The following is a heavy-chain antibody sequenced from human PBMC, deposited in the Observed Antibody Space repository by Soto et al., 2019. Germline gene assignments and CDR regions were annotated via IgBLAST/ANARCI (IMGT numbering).Heavy chain of an antibody. V-gene: IGHV4-30-4*01. CDR3: AIDSSTRRYYYYGIAF. D-gene: IGHD6-13*01. J-gene: IGHJ6*02. CDR2: IYYSGST. CDR1: GGSISSGDYY. Sequence: PSETLSLTCTVSGGSISSGDYYWSWIRQPPGKGLEWIGYIYYSGSTYYNPSLKSRVTISVDTSKNQFSLKLSSVTAADTAVYYCAIDSSTRRYYYYGIAFWGQGTTVTVS.